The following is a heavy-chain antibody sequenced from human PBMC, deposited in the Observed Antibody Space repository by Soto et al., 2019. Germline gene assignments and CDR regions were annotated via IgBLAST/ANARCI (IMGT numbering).Heavy chain of an antibody. V-gene: IGHV1-18*01. CDR1: GYTFTSYG. D-gene: IGHD3-10*01. CDR3: AREAVLLWFGELRDEHYGMDV. J-gene: IGHJ6*02. CDR2: ISAYNGNT. Sequence: QVQLVQSGAEVKKPGASVKVSCKASGYTFTSYGISWVRQAPGQRLEWMGWISAYNGNTNYAQKLQGRVTMTTDTSTSTAYMELRSLRSDDTAVYYCAREAVLLWFGELRDEHYGMDVWGQGTTVTVSS.